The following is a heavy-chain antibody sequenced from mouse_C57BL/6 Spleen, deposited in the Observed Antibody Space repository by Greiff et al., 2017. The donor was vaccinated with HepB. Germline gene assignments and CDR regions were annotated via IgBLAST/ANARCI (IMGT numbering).Heavy chain of an antibody. J-gene: IGHJ1*03. V-gene: IGHV5-17*01. Sequence: EVKVEESGGGLVKPGGSLKLSCAASGFTFSDYGMHWVRQAPEKGLEWVAYISSGSSTIYYADTVKGRFTISRDNAKNTLFLQMTSLRSEDTAMYYCARPYSNLYWYFDVWGTGTTVTVSS. D-gene: IGHD2-5*01. CDR3: ARPYSNLYWYFDV. CDR1: GFTFSDYG. CDR2: ISSGSSTI.